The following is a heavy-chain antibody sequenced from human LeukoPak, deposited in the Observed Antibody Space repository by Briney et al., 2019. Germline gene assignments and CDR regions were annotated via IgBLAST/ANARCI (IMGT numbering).Heavy chain of an antibody. CDR1: GGSISSSNYY. J-gene: IGHJ4*02. V-gene: IGHV4-39*01. Sequence: PSETLSLTCSVSGGSISSSNYYWGWIRQPPGKGLEWIGIIYYSGSTYYNPSLKSRVTISIDTSKNQFSLKLSSVTAADTAEYYCAGPLLTYYSDSSAYSWGQGTLVTVSS. CDR2: IYYSGST. CDR3: AGPLLTYYSDSSAYS. D-gene: IGHD3-22*01.